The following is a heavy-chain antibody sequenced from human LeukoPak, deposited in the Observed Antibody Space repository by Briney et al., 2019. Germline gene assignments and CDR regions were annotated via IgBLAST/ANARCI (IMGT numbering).Heavy chain of an antibody. Sequence: SETLSLTCTVSGGSISSGGYYWSWIRQHPGKGLEWIGYIYYSGSTYYNPSLKSRVTISVDTSKNQFSLKLSSVTAADTAVYYCARDGGDHLNYYYYYGMDVWGQGTTVTVSS. CDR3: ARDGGDHLNYYYYYGMDV. CDR2: IYYSGST. V-gene: IGHV4-31*03. J-gene: IGHJ6*02. D-gene: IGHD4-17*01. CDR1: GGSISSGGYY.